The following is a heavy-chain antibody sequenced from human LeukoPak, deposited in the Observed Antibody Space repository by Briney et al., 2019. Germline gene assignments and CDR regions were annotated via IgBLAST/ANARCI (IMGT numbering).Heavy chain of an antibody. CDR2: IYYSGST. CDR3: ARHAPRYYDILTGYHPYFDY. Sequence: SETPSLTCTVSGGSISSSSYYWGWIRQPPGKGLEWIGSIYYSGSTYYNPSLKSRVTISVDTSKNQFSLKLSSVTAADTAVYYCARHAPRYYDILTGYHPYFDYWGQGTLVTVSS. CDR1: GGSISSSSYY. V-gene: IGHV4-39*01. D-gene: IGHD3-9*01. J-gene: IGHJ4*02.